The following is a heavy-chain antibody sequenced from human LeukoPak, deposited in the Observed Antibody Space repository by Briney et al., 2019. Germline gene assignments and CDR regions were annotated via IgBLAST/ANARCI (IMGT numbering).Heavy chain of an antibody. Sequence: SETLSLTCTVSGGSISSGDYYWSWIRQPPGKGLEWIGYIYYSGSTYYNPSLKSRVTISVDTSKNQFSLKLSSVTAADTAVYYCARGGYCDYVWGSYRSPFDYWGQGTLVTVSS. CDR1: GGSISSGDYY. D-gene: IGHD3-16*02. J-gene: IGHJ4*02. V-gene: IGHV4-30-4*01. CDR2: IYYSGST. CDR3: ARGGYCDYVWGSYRSPFDY.